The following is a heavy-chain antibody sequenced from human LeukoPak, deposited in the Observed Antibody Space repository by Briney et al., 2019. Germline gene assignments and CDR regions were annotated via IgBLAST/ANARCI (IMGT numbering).Heavy chain of an antibody. V-gene: IGHV1-24*01. D-gene: IGHD6-13*01. Sequence: ASVKVSCKVSGYTLTELSMHWVRQAPGKGLEWMGGFDPEDGETIYAQKFQGRVTMTEDTSTDTAYMELSSLRSEDTAAYYCATDLHSSSWYYYFDYWGQGTLVTVSS. J-gene: IGHJ4*02. CDR3: ATDLHSSSWYYYFDY. CDR2: FDPEDGET. CDR1: GYTLTELS.